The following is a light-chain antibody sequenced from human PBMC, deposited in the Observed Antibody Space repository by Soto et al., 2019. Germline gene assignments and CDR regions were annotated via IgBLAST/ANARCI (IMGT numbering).Light chain of an antibody. CDR1: SSTVGGFNV. CDR2: EGI. V-gene: IGLV2-23*01. Sequence: QSLLTQPASVSGAPGQSITISCTGTSSTVGGFNVVSWYQQHPGKAPKVIIYEGIKRPSGVYNRFSGSNSGSTANLTISGLQAEDEADYYCCSNVGATTYVFGTGTKVTVL. J-gene: IGLJ1*01. CDR3: CSNVGATTYV.